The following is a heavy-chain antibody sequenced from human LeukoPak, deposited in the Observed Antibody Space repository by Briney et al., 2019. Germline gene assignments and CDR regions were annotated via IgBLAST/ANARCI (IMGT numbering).Heavy chain of an antibody. D-gene: IGHD6-19*01. V-gene: IGHV3-23*01. J-gene: IGHJ5*02. CDR3: AKDPRWRGAVAGTVCFDP. CDR1: GFTFSSYA. CDR2: ISGGGGST. Sequence: GGSLRLSCAASGFTFSSYAMSWVRQAPGKGLEWVSAISGGGGSTYCADSVKGRFTISRDNSKNTMYQEMNSLRTEDTAVYYCAKDPRWRGAVAGTVCFDPWGQGTLVTVSS.